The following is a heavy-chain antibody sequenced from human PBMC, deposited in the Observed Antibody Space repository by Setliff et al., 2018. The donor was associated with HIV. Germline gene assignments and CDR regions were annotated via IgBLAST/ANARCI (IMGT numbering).Heavy chain of an antibody. J-gene: IGHJ5*02. V-gene: IGHV4-39*01. CDR1: GGSISSSSYY. Sequence: SETLSLTCTVSGGSISSSSYYWRWIRQPPGKGLEGVGSIYYSGSTNYNPSIKSRVTISVDTSKNQFSLKLSSVTAADTAVYYCARHPSKGLLGWFDPWGQGTLVTVSS. CDR3: ARHPSKGLLGWFDP. D-gene: IGHD2-15*01. CDR2: IYYSGST.